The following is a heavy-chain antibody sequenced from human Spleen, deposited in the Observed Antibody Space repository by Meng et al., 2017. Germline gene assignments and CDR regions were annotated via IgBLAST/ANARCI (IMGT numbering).Heavy chain of an antibody. CDR1: GFTFSSYS. CDR3: ERIGIAVTGTHTY. Sequence: LSLTCAASGFTFSSYSMNWVRQAPGKGLEWVSSISSSSSYIYYADSVKGRFTISRDNAKNSLYLQMSSLRTEDTAVYYGERIGIAVTGTHTYWGQGTLVTVSS. V-gene: IGHV3-21*01. CDR2: ISSSSSYI. D-gene: IGHD6-19*01. J-gene: IGHJ4*02.